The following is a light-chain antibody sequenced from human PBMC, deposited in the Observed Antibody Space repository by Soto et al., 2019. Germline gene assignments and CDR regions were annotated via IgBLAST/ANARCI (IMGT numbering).Light chain of an antibody. CDR3: QQYGSSLVT. V-gene: IGKV3-20*01. J-gene: IGKJ2*01. Sequence: EIVLTQSPGTLSLSPGERATLSCRASQSVSSSQLGWYQQKPGQAPRLLIYGASSRATGIPDRFSGSGSGTDFTLTISRPEPEDFAVYYCQQYGSSLVTFGQGTKLEIK. CDR2: GAS. CDR1: QSVSSSQ.